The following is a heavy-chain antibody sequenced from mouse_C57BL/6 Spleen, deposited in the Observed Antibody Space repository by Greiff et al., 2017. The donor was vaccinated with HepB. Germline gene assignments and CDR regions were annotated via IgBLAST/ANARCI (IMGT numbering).Heavy chain of an antibody. V-gene: IGHV1-78*01. D-gene: IGHD1-1*01. CDR1: GYTFTDHT. CDR3: AREGIYYYGSSYWFAY. CDR2: IYPRDGST. Sequence: VQLQQSDAELVKPGASVKISCKVSGYTFTDHTIHWMKQRPEQGLEWIGYIYPRDGSTKYNEKFKGKATLTADKSSSTAYMQLNSLTSEDSAVYFCAREGIYYYGSSYWFAYWGQGTLVTVSA. J-gene: IGHJ3*01.